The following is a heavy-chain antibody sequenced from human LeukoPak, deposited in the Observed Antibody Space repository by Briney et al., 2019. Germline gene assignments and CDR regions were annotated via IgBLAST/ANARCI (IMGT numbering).Heavy chain of an antibody. CDR2: RWYDGSNK. J-gene: IGHJ4*02. CDR1: GFTFSSYG. D-gene: IGHD1-26*01. CDR3: ARDDGSGSYIDY. V-gene: IGHV3-33*01. Sequence: GRSLRLSCAASGFTFSSYGMHWVRQAPGKGLEWVGVRWYDGSNKYYADSVKGRVTISRDNSKNTLYLQMNSLIAEDTAVYYCARDDGSGSYIDYWGQGTLVTVSS.